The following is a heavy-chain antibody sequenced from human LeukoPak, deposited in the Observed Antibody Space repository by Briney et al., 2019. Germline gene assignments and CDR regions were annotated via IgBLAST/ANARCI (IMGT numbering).Heavy chain of an antibody. D-gene: IGHD4-11*01. CDR2: IYYSGST. J-gene: IGHJ4*02. Sequence: SETLSLTCTVSGGSISSYYWSWLRQPPGKGLEWIGYIYYSGSTNYNPSLKSRVTISVDTSKNQFSLKLSSVTAADTAVYYCARALYSNYVRRGYYFDYWGQGTLVTVSS. V-gene: IGHV4-59*01. CDR3: ARALYSNYVRRGYYFDY. CDR1: GGSISSYY.